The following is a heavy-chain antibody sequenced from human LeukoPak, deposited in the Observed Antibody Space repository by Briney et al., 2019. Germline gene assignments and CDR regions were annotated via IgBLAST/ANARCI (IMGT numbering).Heavy chain of an antibody. V-gene: IGHV1-2*02. CDR1: GYTFTGYY. D-gene: IGHD3-3*01. CDR3: ARTYYDFWSGYHIDAFDI. J-gene: IGHJ3*02. CDR2: INPNSGGT. Sequence: ASVKVSCKASGYTFTGYYMHWVRQAPGQGLEWMGWINPNSGGTNYAQKFQGRVTMTRGTSISTAYMELSRLRSDDTAVYYCARTYYDFWSGYHIDAFDIWGQGTTVTVSS.